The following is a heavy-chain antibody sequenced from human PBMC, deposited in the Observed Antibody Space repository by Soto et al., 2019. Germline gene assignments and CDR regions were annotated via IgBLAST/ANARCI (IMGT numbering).Heavy chain of an antibody. V-gene: IGHV3-30-3*01. CDR3: AAARDYYFYPMDV. Sequence: PGGSLRLSCAASGFSFSSYTMHWVRQAPGKGREWVAVMSYDGSNKYYADSVKGRFTISRDNSKKTLYLRIDSLRAEDTAVYYCAAARDYYFYPMDVWGQGTTVTVSS. CDR1: GFSFSSYT. CDR2: MSYDGSNK. J-gene: IGHJ6*02. D-gene: IGHD6-13*01.